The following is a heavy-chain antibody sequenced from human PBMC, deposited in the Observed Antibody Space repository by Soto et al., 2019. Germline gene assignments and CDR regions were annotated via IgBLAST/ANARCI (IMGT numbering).Heavy chain of an antibody. CDR2: IGPESGAT. CDR3: GRGRSGQIVVFY. J-gene: IGHJ4*02. V-gene: IGHV1-2*02. CDR1: GYTFTGHY. D-gene: IGHD5-12*01. Sequence: ASVKVSCKASGYTFTGHYIHWVRQAPEQGPEWMGEIGPESGATRYAQKFQGRVTMTRDMSITTGYMELNNLSPDDTAVYYCGRGRSGQIVVFYWGQGTPVTVSS.